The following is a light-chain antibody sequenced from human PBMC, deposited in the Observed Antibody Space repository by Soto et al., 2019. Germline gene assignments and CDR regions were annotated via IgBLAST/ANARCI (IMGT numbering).Light chain of an antibody. CDR2: DAF. J-gene: IGKJ1*01. CDR1: QSLSSR. CDR3: QQYNSYPWT. Sequence: IQMTQSPSTLSTYVGHRVTITCRASQSLSSRLAWYQQIPGKAPKLLIYDAFSLQSGVPSRFSGSGSGTEFSLTISSLQPDDFATYYCQQYNSYPWTFGQGTKVDIK. V-gene: IGKV1-5*01.